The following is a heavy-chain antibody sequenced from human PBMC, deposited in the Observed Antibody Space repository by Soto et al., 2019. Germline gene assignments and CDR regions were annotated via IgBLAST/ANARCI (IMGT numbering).Heavy chain of an antibody. D-gene: IGHD6-13*01. CDR1: GFTFGNFG. CDR2: ISSDGSRK. Sequence: QVQLVESGGGVVQPGRSLRLSCAASGFTFGNFGIHWVRQAPGKGLEWVADISSDGSRKFYADSVKGRFTISRDNSKNTLDLQMNSLRTEDTDVYFCARGCSGGTNCFYFDFWGQGILVTVSS. CDR3: ARGCSGGTNCFYFDF. J-gene: IGHJ4*02. V-gene: IGHV3-30*03.